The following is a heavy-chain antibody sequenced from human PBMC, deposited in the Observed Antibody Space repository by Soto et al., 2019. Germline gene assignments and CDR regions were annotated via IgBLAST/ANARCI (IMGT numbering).Heavy chain of an antibody. J-gene: IGHJ4*02. Sequence: PSETLSLTCTVSGGSVSSGSYYWSWIRQPPGKGLEWIRYIYYSGSTNYNPSLKSRVTISVDTSKNQFSLKLSSVTAADTAVYYCARQSIAVARNYFDYWGQGTLVTVSS. CDR2: IYYSGST. V-gene: IGHV4-61*01. CDR3: ARQSIAVARNYFDY. D-gene: IGHD6-19*01. CDR1: GGSVSSGSYY.